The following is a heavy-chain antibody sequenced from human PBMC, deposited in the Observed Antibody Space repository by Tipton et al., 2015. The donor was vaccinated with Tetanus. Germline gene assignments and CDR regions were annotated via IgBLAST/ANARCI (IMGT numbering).Heavy chain of an antibody. D-gene: IGHD3-3*01. CDR3: ARRRSAVLSGAYHWYFDL. V-gene: IGHV5-51*01. CDR1: GYNFSHYS. CDR2: VDPRDSQA. J-gene: IGHJ2*01. Sequence: LVKSGAEVGKPGESLKISCQGSGYNFSHYSIGWVRQLPGRGLEWMGIVDPRDSQATYGPSFQGQVTLSADRSINVAYLQWGSLKASDTGLYYCARRRSAVLSGAYHWYFDLWGRGTLVGVSS.